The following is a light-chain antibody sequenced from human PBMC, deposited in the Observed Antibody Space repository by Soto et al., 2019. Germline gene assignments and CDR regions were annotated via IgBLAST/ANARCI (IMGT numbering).Light chain of an antibody. V-gene: IGKV3-20*01. CDR2: GAS. CDR1: ESVTSSY. Sequence: EIVLTQSPGTLSLSPGERATVSCRASESVTSSYLDWYQQKPGQAPRLLIYGASSRATDIPDRFSGSGSGTDFTLTISRLEPEDFAVYYCRQYGRSPPKYTFGQGTKLEIK. CDR3: RQYGRSPPKYT. J-gene: IGKJ2*01.